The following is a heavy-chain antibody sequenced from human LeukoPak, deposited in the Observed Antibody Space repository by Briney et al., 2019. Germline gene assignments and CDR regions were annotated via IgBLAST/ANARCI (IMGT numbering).Heavy chain of an antibody. V-gene: IGHV1-69*04. CDR2: IIPILGIA. CDR1: GGTFSSYA. D-gene: IGHD3-10*01. CDR3: ARIGSGSYYTYFDY. J-gene: IGHJ4*02. Sequence: ASVKDSCKASGGTFSSYAISWVRQAPGQGLEWMGRIIPILGIANYAQKFQGRVTITADKSTSTAYMELSSLRSEDTAVYYCARIGSGSYYTYFDYCGQGTLVTVSS.